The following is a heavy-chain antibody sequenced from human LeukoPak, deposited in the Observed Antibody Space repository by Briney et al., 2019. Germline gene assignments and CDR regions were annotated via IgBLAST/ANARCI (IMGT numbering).Heavy chain of an antibody. V-gene: IGHV4-59*12. J-gene: IGHJ6*02. D-gene: IGHD3-10*01. CDR1: RDSIRNYY. CDR3: ATIGRLGPLKNYSGMDV. Sequence: PSETLSLTCTVSRDSIRNYYWNWIRQPPGTGLQWVGYISYNGGTKYSPSLQSRVTISIDTSKNQFSLKLSSVTAADTAVYHCATIGRLGPLKNYSGMDVWGQGTTVTVSS. CDR2: ISYNGGT.